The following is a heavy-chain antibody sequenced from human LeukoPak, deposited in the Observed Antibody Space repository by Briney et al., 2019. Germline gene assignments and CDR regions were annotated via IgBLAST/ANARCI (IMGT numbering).Heavy chain of an antibody. CDR1: GFTFDDYT. D-gene: IGHD2-15*01. V-gene: IGHV3-43*01. Sequence: GGSLRLSCAASGFTFDDYTMHWVRQAPGKGLEWVSLISWDGGSTYYADSVKGRFTISRDNSKNSLYLQMNSLRAEDTAVYYCAREGDISAFDIWGQGTMVTVSS. J-gene: IGHJ3*02. CDR2: ISWDGGST. CDR3: AREGDISAFDI.